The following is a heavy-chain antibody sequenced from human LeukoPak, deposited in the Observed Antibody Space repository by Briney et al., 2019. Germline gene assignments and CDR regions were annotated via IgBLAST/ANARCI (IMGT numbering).Heavy chain of an antibody. CDR2: FDPEDGET. CDR3: ATVLYCSSTSCTGGWFDP. V-gene: IGHV1-24*01. CDR1: GYTPTELS. D-gene: IGHD2-2*01. J-gene: IGHJ5*02. Sequence: GASVKVSCKVSGYTPTELSMHWLRQAPGKGLEWMGGFDPEDGETIYAQKFQGRVTMTEDTSTDTAYMELSSLRSEDTAVYYCATVLYCSSTSCTGGWFDPWGQGTLVTVSS.